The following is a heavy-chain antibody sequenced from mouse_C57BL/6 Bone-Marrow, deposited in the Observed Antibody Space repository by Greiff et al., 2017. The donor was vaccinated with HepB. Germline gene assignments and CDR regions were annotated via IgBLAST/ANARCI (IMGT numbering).Heavy chain of an antibody. D-gene: IGHD1-1*01. CDR2: IGPETGGT. V-gene: IGHV1-15*01. CDR1: GYTFTDYE. CDR3: TRGTTVGGYFDV. Sequence: VQLQQSGAELVRPGASVTLSCKASGYTFTDYEMHWVKQTPVHGLEWIGAIGPETGGTAYNQKFKGKAILTAEKSSSTAYMELRSLTSEDSAVYYCTRGTTVGGYFDVWGTGTTVTVSS. J-gene: IGHJ1*03.